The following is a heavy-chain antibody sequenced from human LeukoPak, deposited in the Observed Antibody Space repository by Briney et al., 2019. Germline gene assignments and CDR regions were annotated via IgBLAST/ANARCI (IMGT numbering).Heavy chain of an antibody. CDR3: ARALWSGYYSYYYYYYMDV. V-gene: IGHV1-18*01. Sequence: ASVKVSCKASGYTFTSYGISWVRQAPGQGLEWMGWISAYNGNTNYAQKLQGRVTMTTDTSTSTAYMELRSLRSDDTAAYYCARALWSGYYSYYYYYYMDVWGKGTTVTVSS. J-gene: IGHJ6*03. CDR1: GYTFTSYG. D-gene: IGHD3-3*01. CDR2: ISAYNGNT.